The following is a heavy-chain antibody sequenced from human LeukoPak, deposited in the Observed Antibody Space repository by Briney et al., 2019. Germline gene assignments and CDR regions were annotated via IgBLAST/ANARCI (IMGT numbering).Heavy chain of an antibody. D-gene: IGHD2-15*01. Sequence: GGSLSLSCAVSGFTFSNYAMNWVSHAPARGQWRVLTISGVGDSTSYAQSVKGRLTRSRDNSKNTVYLQMNSLRVEDTAIYYCAKRADGCSGVSCYYYYMDVWGKGTTVTVSS. J-gene: IGHJ6*03. CDR2: ISGVGDST. CDR3: AKRADGCSGVSCYYYYMDV. CDR1: GFTFSNYA. V-gene: IGHV3-23*01.